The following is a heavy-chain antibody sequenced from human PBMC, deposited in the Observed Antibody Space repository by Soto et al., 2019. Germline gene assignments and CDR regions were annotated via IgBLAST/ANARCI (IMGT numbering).Heavy chain of an antibody. J-gene: IGHJ6*02. Sequence: SETLSLTCAVYGGSFSGYYWSWIRQPPGKGLEWIGEINHSGSTNYNPSLKSRVTISVDTSKNQFSLKLSSVTAADTAVYYCARDREKVTIFGVGPPFYYYYYGMDVWGQGTTVTVSS. CDR3: ARDREKVTIFGVGPPFYYYYYGMDV. D-gene: IGHD3-3*01. CDR2: INHSGST. CDR1: GGSFSGYY. V-gene: IGHV4-34*01.